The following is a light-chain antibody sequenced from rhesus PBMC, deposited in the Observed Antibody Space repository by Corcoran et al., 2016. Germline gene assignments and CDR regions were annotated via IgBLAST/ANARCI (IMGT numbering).Light chain of an antibody. CDR3: QQSRNLYS. V-gene: IGKV3-24*04. CDR2: GAS. CDR1: QSVGSY. Sequence: ETVVTQSPATLSLSPGDTATLSFRASQSVGSYLTWYQQKPGQPPRLLIYGASNRATGIPDRFRGSGSGTDFTLTISSLEPEDIGVYYCQQSRNLYSFGQGTKVEIK. J-gene: IGKJ2*01.